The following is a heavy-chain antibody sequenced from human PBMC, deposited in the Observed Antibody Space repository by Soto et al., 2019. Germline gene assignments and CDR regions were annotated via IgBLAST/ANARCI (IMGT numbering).Heavy chain of an antibody. J-gene: IGHJ4*02. CDR1: GFTFGSYG. Sequence: GGSLRLSCAASGFTFGSYGMHWVRQAPGKGLEWVAVISYDGSNKYYADSVRGRFAISRDNSNNMLYLQMNSLRAEDTAVYYCSRSPEVGVRGAYWGQGTLVTVSS. CDR2: ISYDGSNK. D-gene: IGHD3-16*01. CDR3: SRSPEVGVRGAY. V-gene: IGHV3-30*03.